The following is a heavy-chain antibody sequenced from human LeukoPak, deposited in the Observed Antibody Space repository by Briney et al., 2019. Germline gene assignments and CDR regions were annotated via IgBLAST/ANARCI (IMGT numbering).Heavy chain of an antibody. Sequence: SETLSLTCAVYGGSFSGYYWSWIRQPPGKGLEWIGEINHSGSTNYNPSLKSRVTISVDTSKNQFSLKLSSVTAADTAVYYCARLRLGPEPGLSIVVVPAAIWALWGQGTLVTVSS. CDR3: ARLRLGPEPGLSIVVVPAAIWAL. D-gene: IGHD2-2*01. CDR1: GGSFSGYY. CDR2: INHSGST. V-gene: IGHV4-34*01. J-gene: IGHJ4*02.